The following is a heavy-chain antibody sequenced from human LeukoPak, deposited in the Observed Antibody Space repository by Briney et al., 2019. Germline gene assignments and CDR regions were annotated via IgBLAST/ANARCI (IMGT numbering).Heavy chain of an antibody. CDR2: INYSGST. CDR1: GDSSSSFY. V-gene: IGHV4-59*01. Sequence: SETLSLTCTVSGDSSSSFYWSWIRQPPGKGLEWIGYINYSGSTNYNPALKSRVTISVDTSKNQFSLKLTSVTAADTAVYYCARDKRGAARIFDYWGQGTLVTVS. CDR3: ARDKRGAARIFDY. J-gene: IGHJ4*02. D-gene: IGHD6-6*01.